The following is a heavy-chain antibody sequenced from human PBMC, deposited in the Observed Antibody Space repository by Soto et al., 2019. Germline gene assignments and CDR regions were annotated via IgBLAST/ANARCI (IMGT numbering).Heavy chain of an antibody. CDR1: GGSISSSSYY. CDR3: ARHDTIFGVVNRLNWFDP. J-gene: IGHJ5*02. CDR2: IYYSGST. Sequence: QLQLQESGPGLVKPSETLSLTCTVSGGSISSSSYYWGWIRQPPGKGLEWIGSIYYSGSTYYNPSLKSRVTISVDTSKNQFSLKLSSVTAADTAVYYCARHDTIFGVVNRLNWFDPWGQGTLVTVSS. D-gene: IGHD3-3*01. V-gene: IGHV4-39*01.